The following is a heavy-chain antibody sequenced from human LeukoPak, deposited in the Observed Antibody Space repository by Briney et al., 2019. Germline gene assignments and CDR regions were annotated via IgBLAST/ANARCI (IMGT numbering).Heavy chain of an antibody. D-gene: IGHD4-23*01. CDR1: GYTFTTYG. J-gene: IGHJ4*02. Sequence: GASVKVSCKASGYTFTTYGISWVRQAPGQGLEWMGWISAYNGNTNYAQKLQGRVTMTTDTSTSTAYMELRSLRSDDTAVYYCARAGRYGGIDRWYFDYWGQGTLVTVSS. CDR3: ARAGRYGGIDRWYFDY. CDR2: ISAYNGNT. V-gene: IGHV1-18*01.